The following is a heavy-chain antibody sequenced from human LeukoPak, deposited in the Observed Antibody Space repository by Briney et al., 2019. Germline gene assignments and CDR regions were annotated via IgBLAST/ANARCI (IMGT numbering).Heavy chain of an antibody. Sequence: SETLSLACTVDGGSISSSSYDWGWIRQPRGKGLEWFGSIYFSGSTYYNPSLKSRVTISVDTSKNQFSLKLSSVTAADTAVYYCARERGSYSYNYYYMDVWGKGTTVTVSS. V-gene: IGHV4-39*07. D-gene: IGHD1-26*01. CDR3: ARERGSYSYNYYYMDV. CDR2: IYFSGST. J-gene: IGHJ6*03. CDR1: GGSISSSSYD.